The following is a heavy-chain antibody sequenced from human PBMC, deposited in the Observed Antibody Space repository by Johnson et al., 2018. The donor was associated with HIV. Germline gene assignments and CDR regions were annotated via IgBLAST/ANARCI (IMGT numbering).Heavy chain of an antibody. CDR2: IKCDGSEK. V-gene: IGHV3-7*01. CDR1: RFTFSDYY. Sequence: VQLVESGGGLVQPGGSLRLSCAASRFTFSDYYMSWIRQTPGKGLEWVADIKCDGSEKYYVDSVKGRFTISRDNAKNTLYLQLNSLRVEDTAIYYCASAQHLADDAFNKWGQGTMVTVSS. D-gene: IGHD6-13*01. J-gene: IGHJ3*02. CDR3: ASAQHLADDAFNK.